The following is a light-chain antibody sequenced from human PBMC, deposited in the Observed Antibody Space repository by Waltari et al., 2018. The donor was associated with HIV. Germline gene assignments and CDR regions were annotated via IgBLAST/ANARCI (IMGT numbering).Light chain of an antibody. V-gene: IGLV1-40*01. CDR1: HSNLRAAYD. Sequence: QPVLTQPTSVSGAPGQRVTISCPGRHSNLRAAYDAPWYQQFPGEAPKSLIYGTDKRPSGVPDRFSGSKAGTSASLAITGLQAADEADYYCQTYDTGLSGWVFGGGTRLTVL. CDR3: QTYDTGLSGWV. J-gene: IGLJ3*02. CDR2: GTD.